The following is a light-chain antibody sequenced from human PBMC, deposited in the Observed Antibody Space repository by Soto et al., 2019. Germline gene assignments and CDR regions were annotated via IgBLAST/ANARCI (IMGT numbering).Light chain of an antibody. J-gene: IGKJ1*01. CDR3: QQYNSYPWT. V-gene: IGKV1-5*03. CDR2: KAS. CDR1: QTISSW. Sequence: DIQMTQSPSTLSASVGDRVIITCRASQTISSWLAWYQQKPGRAPKLLIYKASALESGVPSRFSGSGSGTEFTLTISSLQPDDFATYYYQQYNSYPWTFGQGTKVEMK.